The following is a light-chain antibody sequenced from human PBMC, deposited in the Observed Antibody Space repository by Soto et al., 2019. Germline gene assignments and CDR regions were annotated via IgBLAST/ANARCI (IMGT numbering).Light chain of an antibody. CDR2: DAS. Sequence: DIQLTQSPSTLSASVGDRVAITGRARQSISRWLAWYQQKPGKAPKLLIYDASILESGVPSRFSGSGSGTEFTLTITSLQPDDFATYYCQQYNSYRTFGQGTKVDIK. J-gene: IGKJ1*01. V-gene: IGKV1-5*01. CDR1: QSISRW. CDR3: QQYNSYRT.